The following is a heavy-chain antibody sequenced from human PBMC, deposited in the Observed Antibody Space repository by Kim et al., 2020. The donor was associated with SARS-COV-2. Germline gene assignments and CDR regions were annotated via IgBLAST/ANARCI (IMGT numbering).Heavy chain of an antibody. CDR3: ARDFPVSSGSYGGVDY. CDR2: IWYDGTNK. Sequence: GGSLRLSCAASGFTFSSYGMHWVRQAPGKGLEWVAAIWYDGTNKYYADSVKGRFTISRDNSKNTLYLQMNSLRADDTAVYYCARDFPVSSGSYGGVDYWGQGTLVTVSS. CDR1: GFTFSSYG. V-gene: IGHV3-33*01. D-gene: IGHD1-26*01. J-gene: IGHJ4*02.